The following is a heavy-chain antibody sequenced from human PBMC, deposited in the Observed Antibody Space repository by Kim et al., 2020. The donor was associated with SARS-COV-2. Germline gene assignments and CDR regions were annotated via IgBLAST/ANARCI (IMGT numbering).Heavy chain of an antibody. D-gene: IGHD3-3*01. CDR2: IYYSGST. CDR3: ARHGLRFLEWLEIDP. J-gene: IGHJ5*02. Sequence: SETLSLTCTVSGGSISSYYWSWIRQPPGKGLEWIGYIYYSGSTNYNPSLKSRVTISVDTSKNQFSLKLSSVTAADTAVYYCARHGLRFLEWLEIDPWGQGTLVTVSS. CDR1: GGSISSYY. V-gene: IGHV4-59*08.